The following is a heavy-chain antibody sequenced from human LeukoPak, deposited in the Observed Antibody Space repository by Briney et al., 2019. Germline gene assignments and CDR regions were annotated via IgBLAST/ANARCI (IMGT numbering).Heavy chain of an antibody. CDR3: ARDRLSDGSYYDFWSGYPNWFDP. D-gene: IGHD3-3*01. V-gene: IGHV3-7*01. CDR2: IKQDGSEK. CDR1: GFTFSSYW. J-gene: IGHJ5*02. Sequence: GSLRLSCAASGFTFSSYWMSWVRQAPGKGLEWVANIKQDGSEKYYVDSVKGRFTISRDNAKNSLYLQMNSLRAEDTAVYYCARDRLSDGSYYDFWSGYPNWFDPWGQGTLVTVSS.